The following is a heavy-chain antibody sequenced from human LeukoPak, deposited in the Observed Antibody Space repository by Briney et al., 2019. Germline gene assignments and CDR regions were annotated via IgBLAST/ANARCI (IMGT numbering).Heavy chain of an antibody. J-gene: IGHJ4*02. CDR3: AKDHTASVTSPDY. CDR2: IWYDGSNK. D-gene: IGHD5-18*01. Sequence: GRSLRLSCAASGFTFSSYGMHWVRHAPGKGLEWVAVIWYDGSNKYYADSVKGRFTISRDNSKNTLYLQMNSLRAEDTAVYYCAKDHTASVTSPDYWGQGTLVTVSS. V-gene: IGHV3-33*06. CDR1: GFTFSSYG.